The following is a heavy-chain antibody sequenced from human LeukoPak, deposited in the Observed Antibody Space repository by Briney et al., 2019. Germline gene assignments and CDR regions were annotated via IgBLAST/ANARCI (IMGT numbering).Heavy chain of an antibody. CDR2: IWYDGSNK. CDR1: GFTFSSYG. V-gene: IGHV3-33*01. CDR3: AREGSSWYSNWFDP. D-gene: IGHD6-13*01. Sequence: GRSLRLSCAASGFTFSSYGMHWDRQAPGKGLEWVAVIWYDGSNKYYADSVKGRFTISRDNSKNTLYLQMNSLRAEDTAVYYCAREGSSWYSNWFDPWGQGTLVTVSS. J-gene: IGHJ5*02.